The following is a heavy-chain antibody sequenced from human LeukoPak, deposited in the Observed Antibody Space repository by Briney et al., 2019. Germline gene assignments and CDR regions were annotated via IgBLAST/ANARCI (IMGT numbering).Heavy chain of an antibody. CDR3: ARDSGVGMATTFCILDI. J-gene: IGHJ3*02. Sequence: GGSLRLSCAASGFTFSGYGMHWVRQAPGKGLEWVAFLRYDGSNTYYADSVKGRFTISRDNSKNTLYLQMNSLRAEDTAVYYCARDSGVGMATTFCILDIWGQGTMVTVSS. CDR2: LRYDGSNT. CDR1: GFTFSGYG. D-gene: IGHD5-24*01. V-gene: IGHV3-30*02.